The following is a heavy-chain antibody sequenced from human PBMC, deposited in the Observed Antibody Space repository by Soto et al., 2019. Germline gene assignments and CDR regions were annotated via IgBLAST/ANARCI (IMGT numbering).Heavy chain of an antibody. D-gene: IGHD4-4*01. CDR2: ISSSGSTI. CDR3: AREGDDYNLFDY. Sequence: EVQLVESGGGLVQPGGSLRLSCAASGFTFSSYEMNWVRQAPGKGLEWVSYISSSGSTIYYADSVKGRFTISRDNAKNSLYLQMNSLRAEDTAVYYCAREGDDYNLFDYWGQGTLVTVSS. J-gene: IGHJ4*02. CDR1: GFTFSSYE. V-gene: IGHV3-48*03.